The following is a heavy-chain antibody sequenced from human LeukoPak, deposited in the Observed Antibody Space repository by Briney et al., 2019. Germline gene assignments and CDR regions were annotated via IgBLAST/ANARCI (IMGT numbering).Heavy chain of an antibody. V-gene: IGHV4-59*01. Sequence: PETLSLTCTVSGGSINSYYWTWIRQPPGKGLEWIGYIDYSGSTDYNSSLKSRVTFSLDTTNNQISLQLGSVTAVDTAMYYCARGVGIQRWSFFFDYWGQGTLVSVSS. D-gene: IGHD5-18*01. CDR3: ARGVGIQRWSFFFDY. CDR1: GGSINSYY. J-gene: IGHJ4*02. CDR2: IDYSGST.